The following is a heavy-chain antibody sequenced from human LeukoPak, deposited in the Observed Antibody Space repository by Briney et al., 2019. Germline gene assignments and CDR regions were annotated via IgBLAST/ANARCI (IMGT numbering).Heavy chain of an antibody. CDR2: INGDETSR. Sequence: GGSLRLSCAASGFTFRDYWMHWVGQTPREGLVWVSRINGDETSRAYADSVEGRFTISRDNAKNTLYLQIDSLRAEDSAIYYCARDRAEHNWTYHTLFDYWGQGTPVTVSS. D-gene: IGHD1-7*01. CDR1: GFTFRDYW. V-gene: IGHV3-74*01. CDR3: ARDRAEHNWTYHTLFDY. J-gene: IGHJ4*02.